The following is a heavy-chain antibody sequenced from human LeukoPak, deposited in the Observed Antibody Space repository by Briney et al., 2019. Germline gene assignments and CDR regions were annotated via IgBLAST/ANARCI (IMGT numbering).Heavy chain of an antibody. Sequence: KPSETLSLTCAVYGGSFSGYYWSWIRQPPGKGLEWIGEINHSGSTNYNPSLKSRVTISVDTSKNQFSLKLSSVTAADTAVYYCARDSLGYYFDYWGQGTLVTVSS. J-gene: IGHJ4*02. D-gene: IGHD6-13*01. CDR3: ARDSLGYYFDY. V-gene: IGHV4-34*01. CDR2: INHSGST. CDR1: GGSFSGYY.